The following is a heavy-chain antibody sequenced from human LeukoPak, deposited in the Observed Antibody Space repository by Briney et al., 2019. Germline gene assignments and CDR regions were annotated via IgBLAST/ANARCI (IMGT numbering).Heavy chain of an antibody. CDR2: ISAYNGNT. J-gene: IGHJ6*03. V-gene: IGHV1-18*01. D-gene: IGHD3-10*01. CDR1: GYTFTNYG. Sequence: ASVKVSCKASGYTFTNYGISWVRQAPGQGLEWMGWISAYNGNTKYAQKFQGRVSMTTDTSTRTAYMELRSLRSDDTDVYYCARVLMVRGDKYFPVNMDVWGKGTTVTISS. CDR3: ARVLMVRGDKYFPVNMDV.